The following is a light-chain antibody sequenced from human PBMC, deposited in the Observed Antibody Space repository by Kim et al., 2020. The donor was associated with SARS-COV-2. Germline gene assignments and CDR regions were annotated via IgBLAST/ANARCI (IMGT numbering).Light chain of an antibody. CDR1: GGNIASNY. Sequence: KPVTIACARGGGNIASNYVLWYQQRPGSAPTTVIYEDNHRPSGVPDRFSGSIDSSSNSASLTISGLKTEDEADYYCQSYDSSNPVVFGGGTQLTVL. CDR2: EDN. CDR3: QSYDSSNPVV. J-gene: IGLJ2*01. V-gene: IGLV6-57*03.